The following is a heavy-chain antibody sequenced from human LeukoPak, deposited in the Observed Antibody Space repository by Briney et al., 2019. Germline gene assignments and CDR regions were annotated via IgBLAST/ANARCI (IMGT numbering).Heavy chain of an antibody. CDR3: ARGFGYSYDLDY. CDR1: GGSISSGSHY. D-gene: IGHD5-18*01. Sequence: PSETLSLTCTVSGGSISSGSHYWSWIRQPAGKGLEWIGRIYTSGSTNYNPSLKSRVTISVDTSKNQFSLKLSSVTAADTAVYYCARGFGYSYDLDYWGQGTLVTVSS. J-gene: IGHJ4*02. CDR2: IYTSGST. V-gene: IGHV4-61*02.